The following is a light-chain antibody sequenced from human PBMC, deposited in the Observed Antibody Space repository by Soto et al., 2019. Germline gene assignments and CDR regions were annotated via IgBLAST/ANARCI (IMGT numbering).Light chain of an antibody. V-gene: IGLV2-14*01. Sequence: QSALTQPASVSGSPGQSISISCTGSSSDVGVHNFVSWYQHHPGKAPKVLIYEVSNRPSGVSNRFSGSKSGNTASLTISGLQAEDEADYYCSSYTSSSTRVFGGGTKLTVL. CDR2: EVS. CDR1: SSDVGVHNF. CDR3: SSYTSSSTRV. J-gene: IGLJ3*02.